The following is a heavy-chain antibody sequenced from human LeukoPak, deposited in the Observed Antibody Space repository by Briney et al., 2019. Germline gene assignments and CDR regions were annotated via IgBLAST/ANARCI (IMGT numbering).Heavy chain of an antibody. J-gene: IGHJ3*02. CDR2: ISWNSGSI. Sequence: GRSLRLSCAASGFTFDDYAMHWVRHAPGKGLEWVSGISWNSGSIGYADSVKGRFTISRDNAKNSLYLQMNSLRAEDTAVYYCARVGAAADAFDIWGQGTMVTVSS. CDR1: GFTFDDYA. V-gene: IGHV3-9*01. D-gene: IGHD6-13*01. CDR3: ARVGAAADAFDI.